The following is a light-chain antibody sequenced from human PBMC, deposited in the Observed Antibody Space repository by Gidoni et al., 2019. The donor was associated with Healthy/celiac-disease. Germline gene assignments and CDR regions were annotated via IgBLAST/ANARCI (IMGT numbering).Light chain of an antibody. CDR2: AAS. Sequence: DIQMTQSPSSLSASDGDRVTIICMASKSISSYLIWYQQKPGKDPKLLIYAASSLQSGVPSRFSGSGSGTDFTLTISSLQPEDFATYYCQQSYSTPRWTFGQGTKVEIK. V-gene: IGKV1-39*01. CDR3: QQSYSTPRWT. J-gene: IGKJ1*01. CDR1: KSISSY.